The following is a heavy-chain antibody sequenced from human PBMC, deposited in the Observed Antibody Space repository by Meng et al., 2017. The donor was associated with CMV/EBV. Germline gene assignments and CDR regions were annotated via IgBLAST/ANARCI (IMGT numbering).Heavy chain of an antibody. CDR2: INHSGST. V-gene: IGHV4-34*01. D-gene: IGHD3-10*01. CDR1: GGSSSGYY. Sequence: QGQPRRRGAGLLKHSEPLLLTCAVYGGSSSGYYWSWIRQPPGKGLEWIGEINHSGSTNYNPSLKSRVTISVDTSKNQFSRKLSSVTAADTAVYYCARESMVRGEDWGQGTLVTVSS. J-gene: IGHJ4*02. CDR3: ARESMVRGED.